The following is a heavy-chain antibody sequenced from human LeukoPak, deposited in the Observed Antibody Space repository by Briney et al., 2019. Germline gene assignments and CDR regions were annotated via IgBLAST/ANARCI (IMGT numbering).Heavy chain of an antibody. CDR1: GFTFDDYA. Sequence: GRSLRLSCAASGFTFDDYAMHWVRQAPGKGLVWVSRINSDGSSTSYADSVKGRFTISRDNAKNTLYLQMNSLRAEDTAVYYCARANSGFDYWGQGTLVTVSS. D-gene: IGHD4-23*01. CDR3: ARANSGFDY. V-gene: IGHV3-74*01. CDR2: INSDGSST. J-gene: IGHJ4*02.